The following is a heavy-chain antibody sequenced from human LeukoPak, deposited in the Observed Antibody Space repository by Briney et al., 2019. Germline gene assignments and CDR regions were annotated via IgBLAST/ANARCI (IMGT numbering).Heavy chain of an antibody. D-gene: IGHD5-12*01. CDR3: ARLGWLRSYFDY. V-gene: IGHV4-34*01. J-gene: IGHJ4*02. CDR1: GGSFSGYY. Sequence: PSETLSLTCAVYGGSFSGYYWSWIRQPPGKGLEWIGSTYYSGSTYYNPSLKSRVTISVDTSKNQFSLKLSSVTAADTAVYYCARLGWLRSYFDYWGQGTLVTVSS. CDR2: TYYSGST.